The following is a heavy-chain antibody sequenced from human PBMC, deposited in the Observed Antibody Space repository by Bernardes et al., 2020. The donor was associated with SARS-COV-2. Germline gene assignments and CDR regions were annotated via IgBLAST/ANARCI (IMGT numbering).Heavy chain of an antibody. CDR2: ISSSSSTI. D-gene: IGHD3-22*01. CDR3: ARPGLRGSSGFEYYFDY. CDR1: GFTFSSYS. V-gene: IGHV3-48*01. Sequence: GGSLRLSCAASGFTFSSYSMNWVRQAPGKGLEWVSYISSSSSTIYYADSVKGRFTISRDNAKNSLYLQMNSLRAEDTAVYYCARPGLRGSSGFEYYFDYWGQGTLVTVSS. J-gene: IGHJ4*02.